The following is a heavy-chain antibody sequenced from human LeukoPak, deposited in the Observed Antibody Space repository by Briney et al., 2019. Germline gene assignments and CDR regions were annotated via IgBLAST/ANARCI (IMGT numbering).Heavy chain of an antibody. CDR3: ARGDYDSSGYHTCFDY. Sequence: SETLSLTCTVSGYSISSGYYWSWIRQPPGKGLEWIGYIYYSGSTNYNPSLKSRVTISVDTSKNQFSLKLSSVTAADTAVYYCARGDYDSSGYHTCFDYWGQGTLVTVSS. CDR1: GYSISSGYY. CDR2: IYYSGST. V-gene: IGHV4-61*01. D-gene: IGHD3-22*01. J-gene: IGHJ4*02.